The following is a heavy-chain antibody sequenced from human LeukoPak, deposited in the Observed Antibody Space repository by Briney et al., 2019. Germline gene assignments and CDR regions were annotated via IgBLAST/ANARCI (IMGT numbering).Heavy chain of an antibody. CDR2: IYPIDSDT. J-gene: IGHJ2*01. CDR1: GSLFTSYW. Sequence: GESLKISFKASGSLFTSYWIAWGRPMPGKGLGWMGIIYPIDSDTRYSPSFQGQGTISADKAISTAYLQWSSLKASDTAMYYCARLGADTFGSYWYFDLWGRGTLVTVAS. CDR3: ARLGADTFGSYWYFDL. D-gene: IGHD3-16*01. V-gene: IGHV5-51*01.